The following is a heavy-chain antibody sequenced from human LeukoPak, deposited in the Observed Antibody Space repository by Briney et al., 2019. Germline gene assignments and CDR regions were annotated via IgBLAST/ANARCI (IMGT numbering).Heavy chain of an antibody. Sequence: SETLSLTCTVSGGSISNYYWSWIRQPAGKGLEWIGRIYSSGSTDYNPSLKSRATMSVDTSKNQFSLKLSSVTAADTAVYYCARQYFSGSYYTFVYWGQGTLVTVSS. J-gene: IGHJ4*02. CDR1: GGSISNYY. CDR2: IYSSGST. V-gene: IGHV4-4*07. D-gene: IGHD3-10*01. CDR3: ARQYFSGSYYTFVY.